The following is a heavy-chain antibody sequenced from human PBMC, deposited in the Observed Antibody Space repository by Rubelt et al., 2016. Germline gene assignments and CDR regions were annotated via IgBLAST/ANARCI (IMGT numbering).Heavy chain of an antibody. V-gene: IGHV4-39*01. CDR1: GGSISSSTYY. CDR3: ARPSSSGSYGY. D-gene: IGHD1-26*01. J-gene: IGHJ4*02. CDR2: IYYSGST. Sequence: QLQLQESGPGLVKPSETLSLTCAVSGGSISSSTYYWGWIRQPPGKGLEWIASIYYSGSTYSNPSLKSRVTISVDTSKNPVALKRSSVTAADTAVYYCARPSSSGSYGYWGQGTLVTVSS.